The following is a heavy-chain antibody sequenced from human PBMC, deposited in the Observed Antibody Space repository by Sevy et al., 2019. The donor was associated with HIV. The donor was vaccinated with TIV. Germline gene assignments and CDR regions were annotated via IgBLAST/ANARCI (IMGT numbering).Heavy chain of an antibody. Sequence: GSLRLSCAASGFTFNIYSMSWVRQTPGKGPVWVATLSFGCGKINHADSVKGRFTMYRDDSKNAVHLQMNNLRVEDTAIYYCAREGCTKPHDYWGQGTLVTVSS. V-gene: IGHV3-23*01. D-gene: IGHD2-8*01. CDR3: AREGCTKPHDY. J-gene: IGHJ4*02. CDR2: LSFGCGKI. CDR1: GFTFNIYS.